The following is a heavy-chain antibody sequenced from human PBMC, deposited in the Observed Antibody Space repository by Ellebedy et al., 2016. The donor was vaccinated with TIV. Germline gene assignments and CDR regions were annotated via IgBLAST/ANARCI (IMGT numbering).Heavy chain of an antibody. J-gene: IGHJ4*02. CDR2: ISYSGGS. V-gene: IGHV4-59*01. CDR3: ARGERLGCDY. CDR1: GGSISSYY. Sequence: MPSETLSLTCTVSGGSISSYYWSWLRQPPGKGLEWIGYISYSGGSNYNPSLESRVTISLDTSKNQFSLKLSPVTAADTAVYYCARGERLGCDYWGQGTLVTVSS. D-gene: IGHD4-17*01.